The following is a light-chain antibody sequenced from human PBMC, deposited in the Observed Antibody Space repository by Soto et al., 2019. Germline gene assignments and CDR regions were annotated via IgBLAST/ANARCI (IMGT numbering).Light chain of an antibody. CDR2: GAF. Sequence: ATQMTQSPSSLSASVGDTVAISCRASRGVRSDVAWYQQRPGSVPKVLIYGAFNLYTGVPSRFSGSGYGSDFSLTISSLQPEDSATYYCVQDFNYPLTFAGGTKVDIK. V-gene: IGKV1-6*01. CDR1: RGVRSD. CDR3: VQDFNYPLT. J-gene: IGKJ4*01.